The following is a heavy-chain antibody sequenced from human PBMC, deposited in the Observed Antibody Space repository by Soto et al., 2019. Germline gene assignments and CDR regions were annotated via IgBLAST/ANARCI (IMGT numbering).Heavy chain of an antibody. V-gene: IGHV1-24*01. Sequence: ASVKVSCKVSGYTLTELSMHWVRQAPGKGLEWMGGFDPEDGETIYAQKFQGRVTMTEDTSTDTAYMELSSLRSEDTAVYYCATDFLGGVAERHRSMDVWGQGTTVTVSS. CDR3: ATDFLGGVAERHRSMDV. CDR2: FDPEDGET. J-gene: IGHJ6*02. CDR1: GYTLTELS. D-gene: IGHD1-1*01.